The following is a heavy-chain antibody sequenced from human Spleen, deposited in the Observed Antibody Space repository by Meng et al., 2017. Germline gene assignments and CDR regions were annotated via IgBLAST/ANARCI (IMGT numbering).Heavy chain of an antibody. D-gene: IGHD3-16*01. CDR2: ISVDNGNT. CDR1: GYTFRYYA. Sequence: ASVKVSCKASGYTFRYYAISWVRQAPGQGLEWMGWISVDNGNTHYAENFQGRVTMTTDTSTSTAYMELRSLRSDDTAVYYCAIDRDTNDYDRVPYSPKLDFWGQGTLVTVSS. CDR3: AIDRDTNDYDRVPYSPKLDF. J-gene: IGHJ4*02. V-gene: IGHV1-18*01.